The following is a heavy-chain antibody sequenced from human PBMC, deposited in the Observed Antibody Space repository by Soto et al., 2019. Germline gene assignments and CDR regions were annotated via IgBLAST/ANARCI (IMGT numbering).Heavy chain of an antibody. J-gene: IGHJ5*02. Sequence: XXTLSLPFTVSGGSISSSSYYWGSIRQPPGKGLEWIGSIYYSGSTYYNPSLKSRVTISVDTSKNQFSLKLSSVNAADTAVYYCASPKIAFYNWFDPWGQGTLVTVSS. D-gene: IGHD3-3*02. CDR1: GGSISSSSYY. CDR2: IYYSGST. CDR3: ASPKIAFYNWFDP. V-gene: IGHV4-39*01.